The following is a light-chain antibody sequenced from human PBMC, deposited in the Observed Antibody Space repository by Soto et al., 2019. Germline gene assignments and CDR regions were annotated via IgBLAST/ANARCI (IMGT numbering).Light chain of an antibody. CDR3: QTWVTGMV. J-gene: IGLJ3*02. V-gene: IGLV4-69*01. Sequence: QLVLTQSPSASASLGASVRLTCTLSSVYSTYAIAWHQQQPEKGPRYLMKLNSDGSHNKGDGITDRFSGSSSGAERYLIISSLQSEDEADYYCQTWVTGMVFGGGTQLTVL. CDR2: LNSDGSH. CDR1: SVYSTYA.